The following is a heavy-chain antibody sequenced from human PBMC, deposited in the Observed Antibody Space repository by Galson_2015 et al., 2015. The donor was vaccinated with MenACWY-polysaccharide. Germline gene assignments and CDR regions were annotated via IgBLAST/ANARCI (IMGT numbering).Heavy chain of an antibody. V-gene: IGHV3-23*01. Sequence: SLRLSCAASGLTFSSNDITWVRQAPGKGLEWISGIGTGYGTYYAASVKGRFTISRDNSKSMVYLQMNSLRAEDTAIYYCAKFKYSSSWSSTHGMDVWCQGTTVTVSS. CDR2: IGTGYGT. CDR3: AKFKYSSSWSSTHGMDV. CDR1: GLTFSSND. J-gene: IGHJ6*02. D-gene: IGHD6-13*01.